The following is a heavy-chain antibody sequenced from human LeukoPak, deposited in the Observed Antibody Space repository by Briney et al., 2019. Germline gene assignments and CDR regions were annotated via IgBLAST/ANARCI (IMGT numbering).Heavy chain of an antibody. J-gene: IGHJ3*02. CDR2: ISSSSSYI. CDR3: ARAQSGAFDI. V-gene: IGHV3-21*01. Sequence: GGSLRLSCEASGFTFSFYSMNWVRQAPGKGLEWVSSISSSSSYIYYADSVKGRFTISRDNAKNSLYLQMNSLRAEDTAVYYCARAQSGAFDIWGQGTMVTVSS. D-gene: IGHD6-25*01. CDR1: GFTFSFYS.